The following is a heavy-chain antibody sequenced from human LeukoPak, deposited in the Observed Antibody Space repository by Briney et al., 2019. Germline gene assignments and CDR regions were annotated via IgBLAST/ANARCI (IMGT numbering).Heavy chain of an antibody. Sequence: ASVKVSCKASGYTFTSYYMHWVRQAPGQGLEWMGIINPSGGSTNYAQKFQGRVTMTRDTSISTAYMELSRLRSDDTAVYYCARVSHIAVAGTPFDYWGQGTLVTVSS. V-gene: IGHV1-2*02. D-gene: IGHD6-19*01. CDR3: ARVSHIAVAGTPFDY. CDR1: GYTFTSYY. J-gene: IGHJ4*02. CDR2: INPSGGST.